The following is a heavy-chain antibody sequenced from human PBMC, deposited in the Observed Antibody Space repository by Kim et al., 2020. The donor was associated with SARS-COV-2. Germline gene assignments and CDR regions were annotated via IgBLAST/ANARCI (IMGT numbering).Heavy chain of an antibody. V-gene: IGHV3-30*18. CDR3: AKEKIPAATLYGMDV. CDR1: GFTFSSYG. J-gene: IGHJ6*02. Sequence: GGSLRLSCAASGFTFSSYGMHWVRQAPGKGLEWVAVISYDGSKKYYADSVKGRFTISRDNSKNTLYLQMNSLRAEDTAVYYCAKEKIPAATLYGMDVWG. CDR2: ISYDGSKK. D-gene: IGHD2-2*01.